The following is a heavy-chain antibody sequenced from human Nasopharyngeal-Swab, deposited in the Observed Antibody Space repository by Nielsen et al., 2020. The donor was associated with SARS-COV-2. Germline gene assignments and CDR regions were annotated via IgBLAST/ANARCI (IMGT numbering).Heavy chain of an antibody. J-gene: IGHJ3*02. CDR2: MYESGKT. CDR3: AREDTIKFGELVVGGAFDI. D-gene: IGHD3-16*02. V-gene: IGHV4-39*07. Sequence: WIRQPPGKGLEWIGSMYESGKTYYNPSLKSRVTISVDTSKNQFSLKLNSVTAADTAVYFCAREDTIKFGELVVGGAFDIWSQGIMVTVSS.